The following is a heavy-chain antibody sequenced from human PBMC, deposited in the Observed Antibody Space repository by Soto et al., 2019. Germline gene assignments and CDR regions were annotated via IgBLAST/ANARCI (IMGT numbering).Heavy chain of an antibody. D-gene: IGHD2-21*02. V-gene: IGHV4-39*01. CDR3: FGVLAATLDY. Sequence: SETLSLTCSVSCGSITNTNYHWGWIRQAPGKGLEWIGTLYFRGATDYNPSLQSRVTISADTSKNQISLHLSSVTAADTAVYYCFGVLAATLDYWGQGTRVTVSS. J-gene: IGHJ4*01. CDR1: CGSITNTNYH. CDR2: LYFRGAT.